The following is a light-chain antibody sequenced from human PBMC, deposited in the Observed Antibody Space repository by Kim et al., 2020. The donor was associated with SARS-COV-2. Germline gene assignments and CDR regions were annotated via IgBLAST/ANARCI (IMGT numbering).Light chain of an antibody. CDR3: SSYTSSSTGV. CDR1: SRAVGGYNY. Sequence: SITISCTATSRAVGGYNYVSLYQQHPGKAPKLMIYDVSNRPSGVSNRFSVSKSGNTGSLTISGLQAEDEADYYCSSYTSSSTGVFGGGTKLTVL. J-gene: IGLJ3*02. V-gene: IGLV2-14*03. CDR2: DVS.